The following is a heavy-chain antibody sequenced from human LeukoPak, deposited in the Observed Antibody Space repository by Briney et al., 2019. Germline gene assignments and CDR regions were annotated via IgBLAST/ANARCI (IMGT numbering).Heavy chain of an antibody. CDR2: ISAYNGNT. CDR3: ARDLGYYYDSSGYPDY. D-gene: IGHD3-22*01. Sequence: EASVKVSCKASGYTFTSYGISWVRQAPGQGLEWMGWISAYNGNTNYAQKLQGRVTMTTDTSTSTAYMELRSLRSDDTAVYYCARDLGYYYDSSGYPDYWGQGTLVTVSS. J-gene: IGHJ4*02. CDR1: GYTFTSYG. V-gene: IGHV1-18*01.